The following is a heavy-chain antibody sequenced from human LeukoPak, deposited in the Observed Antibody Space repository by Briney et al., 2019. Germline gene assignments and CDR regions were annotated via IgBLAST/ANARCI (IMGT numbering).Heavy chain of an antibody. CDR1: GGSFSGYY. D-gene: IGHD2-2*01. CDR2: IYYSGST. CDR3: ARLDSINYQYYMDV. Sequence: SETLSLTCAVYGGSFSGYYWSWIRQPPGKGLEWIGSIYYSGSTYYNPSLKSRITISVDTSKKQFSLKLSSVTAADTAVYYCARLDSINYQYYMDVWGKGTTVTVSS. V-gene: IGHV4-34*01. J-gene: IGHJ6*03.